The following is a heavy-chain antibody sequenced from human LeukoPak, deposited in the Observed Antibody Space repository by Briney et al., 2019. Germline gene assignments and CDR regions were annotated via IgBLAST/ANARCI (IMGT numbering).Heavy chain of an antibody. V-gene: IGHV3-48*03. CDR1: GFTLRTYE. CDR2: VSSSGGAT. Sequence: PGGSLRLSCAASGFTLRTYEMTWVRQAPGKGLEWISFVSSSGGATFYADSVKGRFTVSRDNAENSLYLQMNSLRAEDTAVYYCARDGPITLVRGVIRIFDYWGQGTLVTVSS. J-gene: IGHJ4*02. D-gene: IGHD3-10*01. CDR3: ARDGPITLVRGVIRIFDY.